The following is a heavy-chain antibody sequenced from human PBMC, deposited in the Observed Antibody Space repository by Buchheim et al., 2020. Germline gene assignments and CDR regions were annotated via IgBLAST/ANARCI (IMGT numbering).Heavy chain of an antibody. D-gene: IGHD1-7*01. CDR3: AADPNWNYPNSYLDY. V-gene: IGHV1-58*01. Sequence: QMQLVQSGPEVKKPGTSVKVSCKASGFTFTSSAVQWVRQARGQRLEWIGWIVVGSGNTNYAQKFQERVTITRDMSTSTAYMELSSLRSEDTAVYYCAADPNWNYPNSYLDYWGQGTL. CDR1: GFTFTSSA. J-gene: IGHJ4*02. CDR2: IVVGSGNT.